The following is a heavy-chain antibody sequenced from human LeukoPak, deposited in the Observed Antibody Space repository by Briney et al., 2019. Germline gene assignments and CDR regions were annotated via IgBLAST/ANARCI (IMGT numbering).Heavy chain of an antibody. CDR1: GFIFRNYW. CDR3: AKDKANDILTGLLGH. J-gene: IGHJ4*02. D-gene: IGHD3-9*01. V-gene: IGHV3-7*01. CDR2: INEDGSEK. Sequence: PGGSLRLSCAAAGFIFRNYWMGWVRQAPGKGLEWVANINEDGSEKYYVDSVKGRFTISRDNAKNSLYLQMNSLRAEDTAVYYCAKDKANDILTGLLGHWGQGTLVTVSS.